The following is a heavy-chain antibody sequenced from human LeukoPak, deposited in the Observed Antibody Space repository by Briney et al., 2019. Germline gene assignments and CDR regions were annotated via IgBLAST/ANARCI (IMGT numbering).Heavy chain of an antibody. D-gene: IGHD5-24*01. CDR3: ATWLQMHF. Sequence: PSETLSLTCTVSGYSISTDYYWGWIRQPPGKGLEWVGSIYHRGTTYYNPSLKSRVTISVDTSKNQFSLRLTSVTAADTAVYYCATWLQMHFWGQGTLVTVSS. CDR1: GYSISTDYY. CDR2: IYHRGTT. V-gene: IGHV4-38-2*02. J-gene: IGHJ4*02.